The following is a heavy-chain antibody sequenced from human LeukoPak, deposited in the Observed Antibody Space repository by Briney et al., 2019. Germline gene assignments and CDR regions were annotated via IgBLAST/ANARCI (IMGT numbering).Heavy chain of an antibody. CDR2: ISAYNGNT. D-gene: IGHD3-22*01. CDR3: ATPKYYYDSSGPFDY. Sequence: ASVKVSCKASGYTFTSYGISWVRQAPGQGLEWMGWISAYNGNTNYAQKFQGRVTITTDESTSTAYMELSSLRSEDTAVYYCATPKYYYDSSGPFDYWGQGTLVTVSS. V-gene: IGHV1-18*01. J-gene: IGHJ4*02. CDR1: GYTFTSYG.